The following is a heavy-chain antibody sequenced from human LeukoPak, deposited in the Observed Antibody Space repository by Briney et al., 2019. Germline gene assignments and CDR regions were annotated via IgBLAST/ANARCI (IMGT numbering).Heavy chain of an antibody. Sequence: SETLSLTCTVSGGSISSGSYYWSWIRQPAGKGLEWIGRIYTSGSTNYNPSLKSRVTISVDTSKNRFSLKLSSVTAADTAVYYCARLRNYYDSSGYYDFDYWGQGTLVTVSS. J-gene: IGHJ4*02. CDR1: GGSISSGSYY. V-gene: IGHV4-61*02. CDR2: IYTSGST. D-gene: IGHD3-22*01. CDR3: ARLRNYYDSSGYYDFDY.